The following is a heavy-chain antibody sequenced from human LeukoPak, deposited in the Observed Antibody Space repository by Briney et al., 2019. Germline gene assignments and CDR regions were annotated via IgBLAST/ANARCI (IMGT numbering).Heavy chain of an antibody. D-gene: IGHD6-13*01. J-gene: IGHJ4*02. CDR3: AKGYSSSSSPFDY. V-gene: IGHV3-30*02. CDR2: IRYDGSNK. CDR1: GFTFSSYG. Sequence: GGSLRLSCAASGFTFSSYGMHWVRQAPGKGLEWVAFIRYDGSNKYYADSVKGRFTISRDNSKNTLYLQMNSLRAEDTAVYYCAKGYSSSSSPFDYWGQGTLVTVSS.